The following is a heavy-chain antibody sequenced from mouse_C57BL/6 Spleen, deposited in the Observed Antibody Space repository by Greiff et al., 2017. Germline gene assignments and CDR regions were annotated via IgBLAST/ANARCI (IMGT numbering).Heavy chain of an antibody. D-gene: IGHD1-1*01. J-gene: IGHJ2*01. CDR1: GYAFTSYW. Sequence: QVQLQQSGTVLAKPGASVKMSCKASGYAFTSYWMHWVKQRPGKGLEWIGHIYPGDGDTSYNEKFKGKATLTAVTSASTAYMQLSSLTSEDSAVYYCTRNGGTTVFDYWGQGTTLTVSS. CDR2: IYPGDGDT. V-gene: IGHV1-80*01. CDR3: TRNGGTTVFDY.